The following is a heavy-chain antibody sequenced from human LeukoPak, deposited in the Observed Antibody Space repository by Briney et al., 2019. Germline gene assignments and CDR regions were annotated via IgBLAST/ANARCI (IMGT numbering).Heavy chain of an antibody. CDR1: GGSISSGDYY. CDR2: IYYSGST. Sequence: SETLSLICTVSGGSISSGDYYWSWIRQPPGKGLEWIGFIYYSGSTYHNPSLKSRVTLLVDTSKDQFSLKLSSVTAADTAVYYCARAYYDVLTGGGMNWFDPWGQGTLVTVSS. CDR3: ARAYYDVLTGGGMNWFDP. D-gene: IGHD3-9*01. J-gene: IGHJ5*02. V-gene: IGHV4-30-4*01.